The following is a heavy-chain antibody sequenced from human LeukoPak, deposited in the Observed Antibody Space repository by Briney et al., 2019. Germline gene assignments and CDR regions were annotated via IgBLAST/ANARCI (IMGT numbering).Heavy chain of an antibody. J-gene: IGHJ3*02. CDR1: GYTFTSYG. D-gene: IGHD6-19*01. Sequence: GASVKVSCKASGYTFTSYGISWVRQAPGQGLEWMGWISAYNGNTNYAQKLQGRVTMTTDTSRSTAYMELRSLRSDDTAVYYCARDRVKYSSDWSPLRNDAFDIWGQGTMVTVSS. V-gene: IGHV1-18*01. CDR3: ARDRVKYSSDWSPLRNDAFDI. CDR2: ISAYNGNT.